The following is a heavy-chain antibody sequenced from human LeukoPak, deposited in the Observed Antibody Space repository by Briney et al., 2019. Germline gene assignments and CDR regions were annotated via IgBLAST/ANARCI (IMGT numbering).Heavy chain of an antibody. CDR2: IYYSGST. CDR1: GGSISSYY. V-gene: IGHV4-59*01. CDR3: ARGGWELLGRFDP. D-gene: IGHD1-26*01. J-gene: IGHJ5*02. Sequence: SETLSLTCTVSGGSISSYYWSWIRQPPGKGLEWIGYIYYSGSTNYNPPLKSRVTISVDTSKNQFSLKLSSVTAADTAVYYCARGGWELLGRFDPWGQGTLVTVSS.